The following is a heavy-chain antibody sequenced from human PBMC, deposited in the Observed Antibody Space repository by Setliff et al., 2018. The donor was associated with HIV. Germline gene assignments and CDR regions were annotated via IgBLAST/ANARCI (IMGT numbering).Heavy chain of an antibody. J-gene: IGHJ4*02. CDR2: IYYNGLT. D-gene: IGHD2-15*01. Sequence: ASETLSLTCTVSGGSISSYYWSWIRQPPGKGLEWIGHIYYNGLTNYNPSLKSRVTISVDTSKNHLSVRLSSVTAADTAVYYCARADCSGGSCYSPGYWGQGTLVTVSS. CDR3: ARADCSGGSCYSPGY. CDR1: GGSISSYY. V-gene: IGHV4-59*01.